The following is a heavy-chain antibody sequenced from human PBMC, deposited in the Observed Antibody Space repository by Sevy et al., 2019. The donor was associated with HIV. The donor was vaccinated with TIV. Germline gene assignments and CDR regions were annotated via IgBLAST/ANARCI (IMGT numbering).Heavy chain of an antibody. Sequence: SETLSLTCTVSGGSISSGGYYWSWIRQHPGKGLEWIGYIYYSGSTYYNPSLKSRATISVDTSKNQFSLKLSSVTAADTAVYYCARGMRAVRGVIIIGFDYWGQGTLVTVSS. CDR3: ARGMRAVRGVIIIGFDY. CDR2: IYYSGST. V-gene: IGHV4-31*03. CDR1: GGSISSGGYY. D-gene: IGHD3-10*01. J-gene: IGHJ4*02.